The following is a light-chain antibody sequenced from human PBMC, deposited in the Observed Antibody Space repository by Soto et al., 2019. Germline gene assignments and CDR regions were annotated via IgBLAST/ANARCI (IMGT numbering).Light chain of an antibody. Sequence: EIVWTQSPATLSLSPGERATLSCRASQSVSSYLAWYQQKPGQAPRLLIYDASNRATGIPARFSGSGSGTDFTLTIRSLEPEDFAVYYCQQRSNWPTFGQGTKVEIK. V-gene: IGKV3-11*01. J-gene: IGKJ1*01. CDR1: QSVSSY. CDR3: QQRSNWPT. CDR2: DAS.